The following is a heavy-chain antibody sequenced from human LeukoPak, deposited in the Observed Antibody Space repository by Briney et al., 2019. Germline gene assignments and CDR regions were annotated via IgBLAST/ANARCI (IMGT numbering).Heavy chain of an antibody. V-gene: IGHV3-53*01. J-gene: IGHJ4*02. Sequence: GGSLRLSCAASGFTVSSNYMSWVRQAPGKGLELVSVIYSGGNTYYVDSVKGRFTIARDNSKNTLYLQMNSLRAEDTAVYYCARSLRVAAGALDYWGQGTLVTVSS. D-gene: IGHD6-13*01. CDR1: GFTVSSNY. CDR2: IYSGGNT. CDR3: ARSLRVAAGALDY.